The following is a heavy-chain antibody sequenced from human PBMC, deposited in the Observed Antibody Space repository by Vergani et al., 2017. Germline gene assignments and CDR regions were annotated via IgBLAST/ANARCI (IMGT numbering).Heavy chain of an antibody. CDR3: GRGSDNYN. J-gene: IGHJ4*02. V-gene: IGHV3-23*01. CDR2: IKNTGDST. Sequence: VELLESGGGLAQPGGSLRVSCSASGFRVTTYYISWVRQAPGKGLEWVSSIKNTGDSTHYADSVKGRFTISRDNSKNTLYLQMNSLRVEDTAVYYCGRGSDNYNWGQGTLVTVSS. D-gene: IGHD5-24*01. CDR1: GFRVTTYY.